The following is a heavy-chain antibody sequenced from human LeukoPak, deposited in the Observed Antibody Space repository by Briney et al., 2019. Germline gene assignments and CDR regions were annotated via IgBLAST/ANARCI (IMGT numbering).Heavy chain of an antibody. Sequence: GGSLRLSCSASGFPFSSYAMHWVRQAPGKGLEYVSAISDSGGSTYYADSVKGRFPISRDNSKNTLYLQMSSLRAKDTAVYFCVRGYSFGPYGMDVWGQGTTVTVSS. CDR1: GFPFSSYA. D-gene: IGHD2-15*01. V-gene: IGHV3-64D*09. CDR3: VRGYSFGPYGMDV. J-gene: IGHJ6*02. CDR2: ISDSGGST.